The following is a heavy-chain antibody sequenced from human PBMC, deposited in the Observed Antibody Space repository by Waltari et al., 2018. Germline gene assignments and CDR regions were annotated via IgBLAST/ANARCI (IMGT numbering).Heavy chain of an antibody. J-gene: IGHJ4*02. V-gene: IGHV2-5*02. CDR2: IYWDDDK. D-gene: IGHD6-13*01. CDR1: GFSLSTSGVG. Sequence: QITLKESGPTLVKPTQTLTLTCTFSGFSLSTSGVGVGWIRQPPGKALEWLALIYWDDDKRYSPALKSRLTSTKDTSKNQVVLTMTNMDPVDTATDYCAHSDPGIAAAGQGGPFDYWGQGTLVTVSS. CDR3: AHSDPGIAAAGQGGPFDY.